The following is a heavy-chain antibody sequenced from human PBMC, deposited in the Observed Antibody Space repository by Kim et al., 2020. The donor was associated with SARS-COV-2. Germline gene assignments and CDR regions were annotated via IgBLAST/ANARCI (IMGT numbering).Heavy chain of an antibody. CDR3: ASGLGAGAPFF. J-gene: IGHJ1*01. V-gene: IGHV3-21*01. CDR2: ISRSGDNI. CDR1: GITFTNYR. D-gene: IGHD1-26*01. Sequence: GGSLRLSCAVSGITFTNYRMNWVRQAPGTGLEWLSSISRSGDNIHYADSVKGRFTISRDNTKNSVYLQMNSLRAEDTAVYYCASGLGAGAPFFGGRGTV.